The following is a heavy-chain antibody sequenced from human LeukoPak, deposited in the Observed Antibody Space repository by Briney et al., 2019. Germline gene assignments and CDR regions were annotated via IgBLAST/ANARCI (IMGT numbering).Heavy chain of an antibody. CDR1: GFTFSSYE. Sequence: PGGSLRLSCAASGFTFSSYEMNWVRQAPGKGLEWGSYISSSGSTIYYADSVKGRFTISRDNAKNSLYLQMNSLRAEDTAVYYCARDCSGGSCYYGTDAFDIWGQGTMVTVSS. V-gene: IGHV3-48*03. CDR3: ARDCSGGSCYYGTDAFDI. J-gene: IGHJ3*02. CDR2: ISSSGSTI. D-gene: IGHD2-15*01.